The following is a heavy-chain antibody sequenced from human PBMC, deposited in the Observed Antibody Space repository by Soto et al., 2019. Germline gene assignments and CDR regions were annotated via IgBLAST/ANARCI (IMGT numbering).Heavy chain of an antibody. CDR3: ARRSSGWYCDY. D-gene: IGHD6-19*01. J-gene: IGHJ4*02. V-gene: IGHV3-23*01. Sequence: EVQLLESGGGLVQPGGSLRLSCAASGFTFSSYAMSWVRQAPGKGLEWVSAISGSGGSTYYADSVKGRFTFTRDNSKNSLYLQMNSLRAEDTAVYYCARRSSGWYCDYWGQGTLVTVSS. CDR2: ISGSGGST. CDR1: GFTFSSYA.